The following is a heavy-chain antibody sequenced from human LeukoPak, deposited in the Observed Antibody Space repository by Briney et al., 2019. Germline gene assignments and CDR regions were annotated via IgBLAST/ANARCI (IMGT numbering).Heavy chain of an antibody. Sequence: GGSLRLSCTASGFSFTSFGMSWVRQAPRKGLDWVSTVSGGGADTYYADSVKGRFTISRDNSKATVYLQMSSLRAEDTAIYYCAKGNTANRNPNFDYWGQGTLVTVSS. CDR2: VSGGGADT. J-gene: IGHJ4*02. V-gene: IGHV3-23*01. CDR1: GFSFTSFG. CDR3: AKGNTANRNPNFDY. D-gene: IGHD5-18*01.